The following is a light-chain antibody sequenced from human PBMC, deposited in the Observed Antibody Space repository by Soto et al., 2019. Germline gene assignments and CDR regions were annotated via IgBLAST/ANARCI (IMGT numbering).Light chain of an antibody. Sequence: DIQMTQPPSTLSGSVGDRVTMTCRAIQTISTWMAWYQQKPGKAPKLLVYDASTLQSGVASRFSGSGSGTEFTLIISGLQPDDSATYYCQQYTNTNNPWMFGQGTKVDI. CDR2: DAS. CDR3: QQYTNTNNPWM. V-gene: IGKV1-5*01. CDR1: QTISTW. J-gene: IGKJ1*01.